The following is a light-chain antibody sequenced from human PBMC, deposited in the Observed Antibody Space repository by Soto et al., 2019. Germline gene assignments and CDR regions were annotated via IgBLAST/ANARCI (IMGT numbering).Light chain of an antibody. Sequence: QSALTKPASVSGSPGQSITLSCTGTNNDIGSYDYVSWFQQYPGEAPTLIIYEVSHRPSGISPRFSGSKSGNTASLTISGLQTEDEADYYCSSYTFSTTLRVFGGGTQLTV. V-gene: IGLV2-14*01. CDR3: SSYTFSTTLRV. J-gene: IGLJ3*02. CDR1: NNDIGSYDY. CDR2: EVS.